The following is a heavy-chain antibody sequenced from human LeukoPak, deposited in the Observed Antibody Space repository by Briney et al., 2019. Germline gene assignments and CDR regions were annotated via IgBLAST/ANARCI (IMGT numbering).Heavy chain of an antibody. D-gene: IGHD3-22*01. J-gene: IGHJ6*02. CDR2: IIPILGIA. V-gene: IGHV1-69*04. CDR1: GGTFSSYA. Sequence: GASVKVSCKASGGTFSSYAISWVRQAPGQGLEWMGRIIPILGIANYAQKFQGRVTITADKSTSTAYMELSSLRSEDTAVYYCARGIYCYDSSGFFSVYGMDVWGQGTTVTVSS. CDR3: ARGIYCYDSSGFFSVYGMDV.